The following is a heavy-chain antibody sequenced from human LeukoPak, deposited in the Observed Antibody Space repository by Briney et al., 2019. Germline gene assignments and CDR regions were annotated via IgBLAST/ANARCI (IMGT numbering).Heavy chain of an antibody. D-gene: IGHD2-2*01. CDR1: GFTFSSYS. V-gene: IGHV3-33*08. Sequence: GGSLRLSCAASGFTFSSYSMNWVRQAPGKGLEWVAVIWYDGSNKYYADSVKGRFTISRDNSKNTLYLQMNSLRAEDTAVYYCARDRVVVVPAATQYYFDYWGQGTLVTVSS. CDR2: IWYDGSNK. J-gene: IGHJ4*02. CDR3: ARDRVVVVPAATQYYFDY.